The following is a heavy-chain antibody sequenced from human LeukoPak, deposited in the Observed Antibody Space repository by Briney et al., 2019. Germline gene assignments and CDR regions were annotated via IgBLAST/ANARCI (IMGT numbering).Heavy chain of an antibody. D-gene: IGHD2-2*02. J-gene: IGHJ4*02. CDR2: IYTSGST. CDR1: GGSISSYY. Sequence: SETLSLTCTVSGGSISSYYWSWIRQPAGKGLEWIGRIYTSGSTNYNPSLKSRVTMSVDTSKNQFSLKLSSVTAADTAVYYCARIIVVVPAAIEGFDYWGQGTLVTVSS. CDR3: ARIIVVVPAAIEGFDY. V-gene: IGHV4-4*07.